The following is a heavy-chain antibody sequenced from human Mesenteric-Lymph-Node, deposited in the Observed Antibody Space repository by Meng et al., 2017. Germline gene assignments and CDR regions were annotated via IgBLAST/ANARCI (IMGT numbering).Heavy chain of an antibody. V-gene: IGHV7-4-1*01. CDR3: ARGNGWRFDY. D-gene: IGHD6-19*01. Sequence: VHLVQSVSVLKKPGASVKVPCKASGYTFTKYAMNWARQAPGQGLEWMGWINTDTGNPTYAQGFTGRFVFSLDTSVSTAYLQIDSLKADDTAVYYCARGNGWRFDYWGQGTLVTVSS. CDR1: GYTFTKYA. J-gene: IGHJ4*02. CDR2: INTDTGNP.